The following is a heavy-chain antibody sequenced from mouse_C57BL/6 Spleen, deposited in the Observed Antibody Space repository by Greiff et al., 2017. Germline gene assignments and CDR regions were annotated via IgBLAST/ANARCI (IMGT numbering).Heavy chain of an antibody. V-gene: IGHV5-15*01. CDR2: ISNLAYSI. Sequence: EVQRVESGGGLVQPRGSLKLSCAASGFTFSDYGMAWVRQAPRKGPEWVAFISNLAYSIYYADTVTGRFTISRENAKNTLYLEMSSLMSEDTAMYYCARHRDYDGGFAYWGQGTLVTVSA. J-gene: IGHJ3*01. D-gene: IGHD2-4*01. CDR3: ARHRDYDGGFAY. CDR1: GFTFSDYG.